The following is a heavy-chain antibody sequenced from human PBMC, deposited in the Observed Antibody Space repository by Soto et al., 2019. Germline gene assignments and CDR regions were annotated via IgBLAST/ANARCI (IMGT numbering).Heavy chain of an antibody. CDR3: ARHIVVVRMGYYYYGMDV. Sequence: QVQLVQSGAEVKKPGSSVKVSCKASGGTFSSYAISWVRQAPGQGLEWMGGIIPVFGTANYAQKFQGRVTITADESTSTAYMELSSLRSEDTAVYYCARHIVVVRMGYYYYGMDVWGQGTTVTVSS. CDR1: GGTFSSYA. J-gene: IGHJ6*02. D-gene: IGHD2-2*01. CDR2: IIPVFGTA. V-gene: IGHV1-69*01.